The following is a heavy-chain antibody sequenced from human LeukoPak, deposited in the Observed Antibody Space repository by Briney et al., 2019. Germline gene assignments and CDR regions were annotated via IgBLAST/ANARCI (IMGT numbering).Heavy chain of an antibody. CDR3: TVATYYYDSSGYEEFDP. D-gene: IGHD3-22*01. V-gene: IGHV3-15*01. J-gene: IGHJ5*02. CDR1: GFTFSYYW. Sequence: GGSLRLSCAASGFTFSYYWMSWVRQAPGKGLEWVGRIKSKTDGGTTDYAAPVKGRFTISRDDSKNTLYLQMNSLKTEDTAVYYCTVATYYYDSSGYEEFDPWGQGTLVTVSS. CDR2: IKSKTDGGTT.